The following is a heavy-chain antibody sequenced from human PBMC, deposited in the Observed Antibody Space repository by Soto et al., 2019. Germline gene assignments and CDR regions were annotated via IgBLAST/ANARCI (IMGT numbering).Heavy chain of an antibody. V-gene: IGHV3-23*01. Sequence: EVQLLESGGGLVQPGGSLRLSCAASGFTFSSYAMSWVRQAPGKGLEWVSAISGSGGSTYYAESVKGRFTISRDNSKNTLYLPMNNLRAEDTAVYYCANGRRRFLEWPFDIWGQGTMVTVSS. CDR1: GFTFSSYA. J-gene: IGHJ3*02. CDR3: ANGRRRFLEWPFDI. D-gene: IGHD3-3*01. CDR2: ISGSGGST.